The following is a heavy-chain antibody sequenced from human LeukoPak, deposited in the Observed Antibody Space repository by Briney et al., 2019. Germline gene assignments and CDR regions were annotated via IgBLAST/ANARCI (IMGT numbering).Heavy chain of an antibody. Sequence: GGSLRLSCAVSGFTLSIHWMSWVRQAPGKGLEWVANIKQDGSEQFHVGSVKGRFTISRDNVKNSLYLQMNSLRAEDTAVYYCARAAARVVAAEYFQHWGQGTLVTVSS. D-gene: IGHD5-12*01. V-gene: IGHV3-7*01. CDR3: ARAAARVVAAEYFQH. CDR1: GFTLSIHW. CDR2: IKQDGSEQ. J-gene: IGHJ1*01.